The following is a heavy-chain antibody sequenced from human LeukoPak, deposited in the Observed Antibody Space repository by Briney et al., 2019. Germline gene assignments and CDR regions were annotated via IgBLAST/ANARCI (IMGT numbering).Heavy chain of an antibody. D-gene: IGHD2-21*01. CDR1: GDSVSSNRAA. CDR3: ARDRGDNVPFLFDC. CDR2: TYYRSKWYN. Sequence: SQTLSLTCAISGDSVSSNRAAWNWIRQSPSRGLEWLGRTYYRSKWYNDYAVSVKSRITISPDTSKNQFSLQLNSVTPEDTAVYYCARDRGDNVPFLFDCWGQGTLVTVSS. V-gene: IGHV6-1*01. J-gene: IGHJ4*02.